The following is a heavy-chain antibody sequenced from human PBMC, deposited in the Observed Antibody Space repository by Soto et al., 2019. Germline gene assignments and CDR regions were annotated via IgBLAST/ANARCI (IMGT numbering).Heavy chain of an antibody. CDR2: IYPGDSDT. CDR1: GYSFTSYW. D-gene: IGHD6-13*01. J-gene: IGHJ3*02. CDR3: ASCFEAAAIDDFYI. Sequence: PGESLKISCKGSGYSFTSYWIGWVRQMPGKGLEWMGIIYPGDSDTRYSPSFQGQVTISADKSISTAYLQWSSLKASDTAMYYCASCFEAAAIDDFYICCQDTILTVS. V-gene: IGHV5-51*01.